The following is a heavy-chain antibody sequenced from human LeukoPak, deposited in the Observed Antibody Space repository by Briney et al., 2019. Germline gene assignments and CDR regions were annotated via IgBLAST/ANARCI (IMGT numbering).Heavy chain of an antibody. CDR1: GFTVSSNY. V-gene: IGHV3-66*01. CDR2: IYSGGST. Sequence: GGSLRLSCAASGFTVSSNYMSWVRQAPGKGLEWVSVIYSGGSTYYADSVKGRFTISRDNAKNSLYLQMNSLRAEDTAVYYCARDLGTGWFDPWGQGTLVTVSS. CDR3: ARDLGTGWFDP. J-gene: IGHJ5*02.